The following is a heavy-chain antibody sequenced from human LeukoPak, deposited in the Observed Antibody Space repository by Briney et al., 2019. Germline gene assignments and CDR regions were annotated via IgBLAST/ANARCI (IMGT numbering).Heavy chain of an antibody. D-gene: IGHD6-19*01. CDR3: ARDLTVAGTPNWFDP. V-gene: IGHV3-21*01. J-gene: IGHJ5*02. Sequence: GGSLRLLCAASGFTFSSYSMNWVRQAPGKGLEWVSSISSSSSYIYYADSVKGRFTISRDNAKNSLYLQMNSLRAEDTAVYYCARDLTVAGTPNWFDPWGQGTLVTVSS. CDR2: ISSSSSYI. CDR1: GFTFSSYS.